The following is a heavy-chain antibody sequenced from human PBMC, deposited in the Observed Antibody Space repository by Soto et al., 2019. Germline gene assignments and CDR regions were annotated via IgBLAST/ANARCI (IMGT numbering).Heavy chain of an antibody. CDR1: GFTFNIHA. CDR3: AKGPHYNGLGSHFPFDY. V-gene: IGHV3-23*01. D-gene: IGHD3-10*01. CDR2: ISGSGGNT. Sequence: EVHLLESGGGLVQPGGSLRLSCAASGFTFNIHALSWVHQAPGKGLEWVSVISGSGGNTYYADSVQGRFTISRDNSKNTLFLLMNSLRAEDTAVYHCAKGPHYNGLGSHFPFDYWGQGTLVTVSS. J-gene: IGHJ4*02.